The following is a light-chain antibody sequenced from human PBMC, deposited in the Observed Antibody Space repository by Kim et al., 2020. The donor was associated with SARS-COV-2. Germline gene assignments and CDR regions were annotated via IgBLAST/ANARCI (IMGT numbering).Light chain of an antibody. V-gene: IGLV1-44*01. Sequence: LTQPPSASETPGQRVTISCSGSTSNIGSNTVTWYQQLPREAPKLLIHTNNQRPSGVPDRFSGSKSGTSASLAISGLQSEDEADYYCAAWDDSLNVYVFGSGTKVTVL. CDR3: AAWDDSLNVYV. CDR1: TSNIGSNT. CDR2: TNN. J-gene: IGLJ1*01.